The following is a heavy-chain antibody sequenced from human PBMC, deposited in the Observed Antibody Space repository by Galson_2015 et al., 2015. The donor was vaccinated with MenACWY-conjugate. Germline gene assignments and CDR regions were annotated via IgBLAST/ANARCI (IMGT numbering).Heavy chain of an antibody. CDR2: ISYDGSNK. V-gene: IGHV3-30*04. Sequence: SLRLSCAASGFTFSSYAMHWVRQAPGKGLDWVAVISYDGSNKYYADSVKGRFTISRDNSKNTLYLQMNSLRAEDTAVYHCARDLLDYGSGSYLAGYYYGLDVWGQGTTVTVSS. D-gene: IGHD3-10*01. J-gene: IGHJ6*02. CDR3: ARDLLDYGSGSYLAGYYYGLDV. CDR1: GFTFSSYA.